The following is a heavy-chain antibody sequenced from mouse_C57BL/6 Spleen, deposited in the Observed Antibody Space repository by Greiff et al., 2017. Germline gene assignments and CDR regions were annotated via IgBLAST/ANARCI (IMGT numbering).Heavy chain of an antibody. CDR1: GFTFSSYA. Sequence: EVKLVESGGGLVKPGGSLKLSCAASGFTFSSYAMSWVRQTPEKRLEWVATISDGGSYTYYPDNVKGRFTISRDNAKNNLYLHMSHLKSEDTAMYYCAREYYGSYYFDYWGQGTTLTVSA. J-gene: IGHJ2*01. D-gene: IGHD1-1*01. CDR3: AREYYGSYYFDY. V-gene: IGHV5-4*01. CDR2: ISDGGSYT.